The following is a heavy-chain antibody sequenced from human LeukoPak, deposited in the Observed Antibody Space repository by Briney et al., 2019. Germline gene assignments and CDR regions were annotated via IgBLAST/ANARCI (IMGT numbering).Heavy chain of an antibody. CDR2: IKQDGSVE. CDR1: GFTFSSYW. Sequence: GGSLRLSCAASGFTFSSYWMSWVRQAPGKGLEWVANIKQDGSVEYYVVSVKGRFTISRDNAKESLYLQMNSLRAEDTAVYYCARIGYSSSSFDCWGQGILVTVSS. J-gene: IGHJ4*02. CDR3: ARIGYSSSSFDC. V-gene: IGHV3-7*05. D-gene: IGHD6-6*01.